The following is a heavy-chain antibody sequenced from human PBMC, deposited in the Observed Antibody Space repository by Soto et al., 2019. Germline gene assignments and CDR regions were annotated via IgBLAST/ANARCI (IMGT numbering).Heavy chain of an antibody. J-gene: IGHJ4*02. CDR2: ISAYNGNT. CDR1: GYTFTSYG. D-gene: IGHD2-15*01. V-gene: IGHV1-18*01. CDR3: ARDRRYCSGGSCYRFFDY. Sequence: ASVKVSCKASGYTFTSYGISWVRQAPGQGLEWMGWISAYNGNTNYAQKLQGRVTMTTDTSTSTAYMELRSLRSDDTAVYYCARDRRYCSGGSCYRFFDYWGQGTLVTVSS.